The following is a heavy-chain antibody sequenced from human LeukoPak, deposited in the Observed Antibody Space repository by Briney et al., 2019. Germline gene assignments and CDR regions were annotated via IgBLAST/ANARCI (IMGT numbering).Heavy chain of an antibody. V-gene: IGHV1-45*02. CDR1: GYTFTYRY. Sequence: ASVKVSCKASGYTFTYRYLHWVRQAPGQALEWMGWITPFNGNTNYAQQFQDRVTITRDGSRNTVYMELNSLRFEDTAMYYCARSPFSGDDDAFDIWGQGTMVTVSS. D-gene: IGHD5-12*01. J-gene: IGHJ3*02. CDR2: ITPFNGNT. CDR3: ARSPFSGDDDAFDI.